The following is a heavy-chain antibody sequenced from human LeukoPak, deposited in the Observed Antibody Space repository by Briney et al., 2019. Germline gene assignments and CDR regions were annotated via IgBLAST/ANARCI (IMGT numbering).Heavy chain of an antibody. Sequence: GSLRLSCAASGFTFSSYSMNWVRQPPGKGLEWIGEINHSGSTNYNPSLKSRVTISVDTSKNQFSLKLSSVTAADTAVYYCATLSRGRYYYYMDVWGKGTTVTVSS. J-gene: IGHJ6*03. CDR2: INHSGST. CDR1: GFTFSSYS. V-gene: IGHV4-34*08. CDR3: ATLSRGRYYYYMDV. D-gene: IGHD3-16*01.